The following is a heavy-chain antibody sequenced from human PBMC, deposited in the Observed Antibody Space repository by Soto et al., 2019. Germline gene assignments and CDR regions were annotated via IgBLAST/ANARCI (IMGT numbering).Heavy chain of an antibody. J-gene: IGHJ5*02. CDR1: GLSFNNYA. Sequence: GGSLRLSCVASGLSFNNYAMSWVRQAPGKGLEWVSAISGSGDNTYYADSVKGRFTISRDNSKNTLYLQMNSLRVEGTAVYYCAKECSSTSCGFFDPWGQGTLVTVSS. V-gene: IGHV3-23*01. CDR3: AKECSSTSCGFFDP. D-gene: IGHD2-2*01. CDR2: ISGSGDNT.